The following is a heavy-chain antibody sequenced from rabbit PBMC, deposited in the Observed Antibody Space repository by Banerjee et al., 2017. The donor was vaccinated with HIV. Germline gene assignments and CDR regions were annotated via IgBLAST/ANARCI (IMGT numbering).Heavy chain of an antibody. D-gene: IGHD4-1*01. Sequence: WIAYVDAGSSGSTYYANWAKGRFTISKTSSTTVTLKMTSLTAADTATYFCAREYNSGWDLWGQGTLVTVS. V-gene: IGHV1S40*01. CDR2: VDAGSSGST. J-gene: IGHJ6*01. CDR3: AREYNSGWDL.